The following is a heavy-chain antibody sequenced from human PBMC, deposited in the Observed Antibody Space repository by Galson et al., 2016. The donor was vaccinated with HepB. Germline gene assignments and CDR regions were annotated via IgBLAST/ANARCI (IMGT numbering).Heavy chain of an antibody. CDR2: IIVGGHHG. Sequence: SLIPSCAGSGRSRHNIVRNWIHQAPGKRHDRVSVIIVGGHHGYYRYSVKGRLTIYRENSKNTVYLQMNSLRAEDTAVYYCGRGSSGDVYNFGAYWGQGTRVTVSS. CDR1: GRSRHNIV. V-gene: IGHV3-23*02. D-gene: IGHD5-24*01. CDR3: GRGSSGDVYNFGAY. J-gene: IGHJ4*02.